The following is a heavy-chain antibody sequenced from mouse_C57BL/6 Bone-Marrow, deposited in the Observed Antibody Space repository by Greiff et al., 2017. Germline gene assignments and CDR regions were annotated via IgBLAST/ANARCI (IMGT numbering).Heavy chain of an antibody. CDR3: AIPSSYWYFDV. CDR1: GYAFSSYW. Sequence: QVQLKESGAELVKPGASVKISCKASGYAFSSYWMNWVKQRPGKGLEWIGKIYPGDGDTKYNGKFKGKATLTAAKSSSTAYMQISTLTSEVSAVYFCAIPSSYWYFDVWGTGTTVTVSS. CDR2: IYPGDGDT. J-gene: IGHJ1*03. D-gene: IGHD1-1*01. V-gene: IGHV1-80*01.